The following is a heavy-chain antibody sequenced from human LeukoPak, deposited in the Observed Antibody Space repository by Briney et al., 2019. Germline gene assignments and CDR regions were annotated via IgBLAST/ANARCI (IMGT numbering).Heavy chain of an antibody. CDR2: INHSGST. J-gene: IGHJ4*02. CDR1: GGSFSGYY. Sequence: KPSETLSLTCAVYGGSFSGYYWSWIRQPPGKGLEWIGEINHSGSTNYNPSLKSRVTISVDTSKNQFSLKLSSVTAADTAVYYCARGGRRWLPPDYWGQGTLVTVSS. D-gene: IGHD5-24*01. V-gene: IGHV4-34*01. CDR3: ARGGRRWLPPDY.